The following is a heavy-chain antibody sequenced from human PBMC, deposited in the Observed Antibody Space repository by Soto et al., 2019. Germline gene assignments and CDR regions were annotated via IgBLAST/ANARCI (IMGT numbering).Heavy chain of an antibody. CDR2: INPILSMS. D-gene: IGHD3-10*01. CDR1: GDTFAFYS. V-gene: IGHV1-69*02. CDR3: ATSYGSGYRAFDY. J-gene: IGHJ4*02. Sequence: QVQLVQSGAEVKRPGSSVKVSCKASGDTFAFYSINWVRQAPGLGLEWMGRINPILSMSNYAKRFQGRVTMTADKSTSTAYMLLNSLRSEDTAMYYCATSYGSGYRAFDYWGQGALSPSP.